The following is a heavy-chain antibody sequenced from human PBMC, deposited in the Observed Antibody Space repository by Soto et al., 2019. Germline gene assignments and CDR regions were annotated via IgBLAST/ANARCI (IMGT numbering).Heavy chain of an antibody. D-gene: IGHD2-15*01. CDR3: ARARGSGRDYYYYGMDV. J-gene: IGHJ6*02. CDR1: GGSFSGYY. Sequence: SETLSLTCAVYGGSFSGYYWSWIRQPPGKGLEWIGEINHSGSTNYNPSLKSRVTISVDTSKNQFSLKLSSVTAADTAVYYCARARGSGRDYYYYGMDVWGQGTTVTVSS. CDR2: INHSGST. V-gene: IGHV4-34*01.